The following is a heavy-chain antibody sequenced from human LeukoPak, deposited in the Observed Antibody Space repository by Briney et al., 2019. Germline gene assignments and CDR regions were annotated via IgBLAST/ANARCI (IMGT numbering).Heavy chain of an antibody. V-gene: IGHV3-30*02. J-gene: IGHJ1*01. CDR3: AKDPASSRRYQLPAEYFQH. D-gene: IGHD2-2*01. CDR2: IRYDGSNK. Sequence: GGSLRLSCAASGFTFSSYGMHWVRQAPGKGLEWVAFIRYDGSNKYYADSVKGRFTISRDNSKNTLYLQMNSLRAEDTAVYYCAKDPASSRRYQLPAEYFQHWGQGTLVTVSS. CDR1: GFTFSSYG.